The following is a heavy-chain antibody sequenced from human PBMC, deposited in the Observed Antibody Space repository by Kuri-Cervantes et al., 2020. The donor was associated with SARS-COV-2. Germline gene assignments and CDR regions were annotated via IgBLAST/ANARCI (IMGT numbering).Heavy chain of an antibody. CDR1: GYTFTGYY. CDR3: ATFDMYSRGTVFDTPWDV. Sequence: ASVKVSCKASGYTFTGYYMHWARQAPGQGLEWMGWINPNSGGTNYAQKFQGRVTMTRDTSISTAYMELSRLRSDDTAVYYCATFDMYSRGTVFDTPWDVWGQGTLVTVSS. J-gene: IGHJ4*02. CDR2: INPNSGGT. D-gene: IGHD6-19*01. V-gene: IGHV1-2*02.